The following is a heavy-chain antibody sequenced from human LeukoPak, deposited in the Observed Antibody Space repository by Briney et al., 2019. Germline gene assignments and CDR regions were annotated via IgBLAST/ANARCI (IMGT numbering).Heavy chain of an antibody. Sequence: ASVKVSCKASGYTFTSYAMNWVRQAPGQGLEWMGWISAYNGNTNYAQKLQGRVTMTTDTSTSTAYMELRSLRSDDTAVYYCARSEGYDILTGYSRFDYWGQGTLVTVSS. CDR1: GYTFTSYA. V-gene: IGHV1-18*01. CDR2: ISAYNGNT. CDR3: ARSEGYDILTGYSRFDY. D-gene: IGHD3-9*01. J-gene: IGHJ4*02.